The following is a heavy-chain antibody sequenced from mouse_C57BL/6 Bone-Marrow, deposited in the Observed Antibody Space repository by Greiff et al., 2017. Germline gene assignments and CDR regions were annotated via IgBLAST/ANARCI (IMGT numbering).Heavy chain of an antibody. Sequence: ESGPGLVKPSQSLSLTCSVTGYSITSGYYWNWIRQFPGNKLEWMGYISYDGSNNYNPSLKNRISITRDTSKNQFFLKLNSVTTEDTATYYCARVGPIYYYGSSPYYAMDYWGQGTSVTSPQ. CDR1: GYSITSGYY. CDR3: ARVGPIYYYGSSPYYAMDY. D-gene: IGHD1-1*01. CDR2: ISYDGSN. J-gene: IGHJ4*01. V-gene: IGHV3-6*01.